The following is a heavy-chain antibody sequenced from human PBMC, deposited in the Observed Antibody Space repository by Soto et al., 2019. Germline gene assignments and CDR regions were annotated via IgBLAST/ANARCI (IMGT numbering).Heavy chain of an antibody. CDR3: ARLDWAADY. CDR2: IYYSGST. D-gene: IGHD3-9*01. V-gene: IGHV4-39*01. CDR1: GGSISSSSYY. J-gene: IGHJ4*02. Sequence: SETLSLTCTVSGGSISSSSYYWGWIRQPPGKGLEWIGSIYYSGSTYYNPSLKSRVTISVDTSKNQFSLKLSSVTAADTAVYYCARLDWAADYWGQGTRVTVSS.